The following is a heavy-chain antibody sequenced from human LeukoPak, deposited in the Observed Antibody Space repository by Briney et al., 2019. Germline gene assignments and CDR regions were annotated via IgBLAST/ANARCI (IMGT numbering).Heavy chain of an antibody. CDR2: IYSSAYT. J-gene: IGHJ4*02. V-gene: IGHV4-59*01. CDR3: ARGESLRLDS. D-gene: IGHD4-11*01. CDR1: CGSISGFF. Sequence: SETLSLTCTVSCGSISGFFWSWIRQPPGKGLEWVGYIYSSAYTNYNPSLKSRVTISVDTSKNQFSLRLRSVTAADTAVYYCARGESLRLDSWGQGTLAAVSS.